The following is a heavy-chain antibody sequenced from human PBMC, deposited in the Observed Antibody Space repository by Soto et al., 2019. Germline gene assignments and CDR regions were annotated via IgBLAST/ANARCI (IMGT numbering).Heavy chain of an antibody. CDR3: ARVPRPLYGNWFGP. V-gene: IGHV4-30-4*01. CDR1: GGSITSADYY. CDR2: IYYSGST. J-gene: IGHJ5*02. D-gene: IGHD3-16*01. Sequence: QVQLQESGPGLVKPSQTLSLTCTVSGGSITSADYYWSWIRQPPGKGLEWIGYIYYSGSTYYNPSLKSRVTISIDTSKNQFSLKLSSVTAADTAVYYCARVPRPLYGNWFGPWGQGTLVTVSS.